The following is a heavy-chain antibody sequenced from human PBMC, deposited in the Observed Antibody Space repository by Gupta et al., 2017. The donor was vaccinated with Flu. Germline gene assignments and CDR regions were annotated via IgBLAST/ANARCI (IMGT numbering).Heavy chain of an antibody. Sequence: SGFIFSAYGMHWVGKVPGKGLEGLAVMSDDGSNQWYGDSGGGGFTISRDNSEKTQILQMNSLRREETAVYYCAKGGRHNGNVVGDGWGQGTLVTVXS. CDR3: AKGGRHNGNVVGDG. CDR2: MSDDGSNQ. CDR1: GFIFSAYG. D-gene: IGHD1-26*01. V-gene: IGHV3-30*18. J-gene: IGHJ4*02.